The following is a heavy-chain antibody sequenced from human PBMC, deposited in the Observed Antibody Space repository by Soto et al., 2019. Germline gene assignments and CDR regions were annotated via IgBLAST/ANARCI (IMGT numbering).Heavy chain of an antibody. D-gene: IGHD1-26*01. V-gene: IGHV4-59*01. CDR2: IYYSGST. CDR3: ARKVVGASYYFEY. CDR1: GGSISSYY. Sequence: SETLSLTCTVSGGSISSYYWSWIRQPPGKGLEWIGYIYYSGSTNYNPSLKSRVTISVDTSKNQFSLKLSSVTAADTAVYYCARKVVGASYYFEYWGQGTLVTVSS. J-gene: IGHJ4*02.